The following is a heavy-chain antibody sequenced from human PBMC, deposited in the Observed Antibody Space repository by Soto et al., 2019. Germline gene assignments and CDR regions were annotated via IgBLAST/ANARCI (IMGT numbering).Heavy chain of an antibody. CDR1: GFIFSDYS. J-gene: IGHJ4*02. CDR3: ASLVGRSNFDS. V-gene: IGHV3-21*06. CDR2: ISSSGGHT. D-gene: IGHD3-10*01. Sequence: EVSLVESGGXXVKPGGSLRLSCVASGFIFSDYSMNWVRQAPGKGLEWVAAISSSGGHTFYADSVKGRFTISRDNPKSSVFLQMSSLGGEDTAVYWCASLVGRSNFDSWGQGTLVTVSS.